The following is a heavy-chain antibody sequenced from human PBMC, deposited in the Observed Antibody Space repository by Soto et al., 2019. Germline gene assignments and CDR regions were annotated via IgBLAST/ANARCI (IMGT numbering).Heavy chain of an antibody. V-gene: IGHV3-7*03. CDR2: PRQEGGQS. Sequence: EVQLVESGVGLVQPWGSLRLSCEASGFTLSSYWMRWIRQAPGKGLEWVANPRQEGGQSYIVDSVQGRFTISRYNAKNSVYLQINSLSAKATAVYDCLRDGSTGWHFDSWGQGTLVTVSS. D-gene: IGHD6-19*01. CDR3: LRDGSTGWHFDS. CDR1: GFTLSSYW. J-gene: IGHJ4*02.